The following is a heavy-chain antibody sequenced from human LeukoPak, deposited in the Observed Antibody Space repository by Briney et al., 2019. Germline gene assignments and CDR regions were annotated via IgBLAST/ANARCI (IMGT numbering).Heavy chain of an antibody. Sequence: EASVTVSCKASGYTFTSYDINWVRQATGQGLEWMGWMNPNRGNTGYAQKFQGRVTMTRNTSISTAYMELSSLRSEDTAVYYCARVLRFLREGAVDPWGQGTLVTVSS. V-gene: IGHV1-8*01. D-gene: IGHD3-3*01. CDR3: ARVLRFLREGAVDP. CDR1: GYTFTSYD. CDR2: MNPNRGNT. J-gene: IGHJ5*02.